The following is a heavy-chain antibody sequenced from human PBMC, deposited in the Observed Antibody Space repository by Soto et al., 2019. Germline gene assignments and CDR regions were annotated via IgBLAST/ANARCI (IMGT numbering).Heavy chain of an antibody. CDR2: VSGSGTT. Sequence: XGSLRLSCVASGYTFNSHEMNWIRQTPGKRLEWISSVSGSGTTKYADSVKGRFTISRDNAHKSIYLQMNSLRVEDTGVYYCARGGIHWGQGALVTVSS. CDR3: ARGGIH. J-gene: IGHJ4*02. V-gene: IGHV3-48*03. D-gene: IGHD6-13*01. CDR1: GYTFNSHE.